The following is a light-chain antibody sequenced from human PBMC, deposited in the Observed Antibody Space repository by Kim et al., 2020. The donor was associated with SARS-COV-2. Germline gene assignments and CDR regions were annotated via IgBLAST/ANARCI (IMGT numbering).Light chain of an antibody. CDR2: YDS. CDR3: QVWESPAPYV. Sequence: SYELTQPPSLSVAPGRTARITCGGDDIGRKRVHWYRQRPGQAPVVVISYDSVRPSGIPERFDGSNSGNTATLTITRVEAGDEADFLCQVWESPAPYVLG. CDR1: DIGRKR. V-gene: IGLV3-21*01. J-gene: IGLJ1*01.